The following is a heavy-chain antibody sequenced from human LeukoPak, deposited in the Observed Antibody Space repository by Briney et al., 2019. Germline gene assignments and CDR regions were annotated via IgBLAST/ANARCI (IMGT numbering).Heavy chain of an antibody. Sequence: SETLSLTCAVYGGSFSGYYWSWIRQPPGKGLEWIGEINHSGSTNYNPSLKSRVTISVDTSKNQFSLKLSSVTAADTAVYYCARVVPPEGAFDIWGQGTMVTVSS. CDR3: ARVVPPEGAFDI. CDR1: GGSFSGYY. V-gene: IGHV4-34*01. J-gene: IGHJ3*02. CDR2: INHSGST. D-gene: IGHD2-2*01.